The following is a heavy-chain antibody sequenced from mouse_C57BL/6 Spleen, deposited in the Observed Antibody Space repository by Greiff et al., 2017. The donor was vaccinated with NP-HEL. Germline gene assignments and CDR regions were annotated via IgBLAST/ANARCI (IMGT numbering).Heavy chain of an antibody. D-gene: IGHD4-1*01. J-gene: IGHJ2*01. CDR1: GYTFTSYW. V-gene: IGHV1-64*01. CDR2: IHPNSGRT. CDR3: AREEKGLGAH. Sequence: QVQLQQPGAELVKPGASVKLSCKASGYTFTSYWMHWVKQRPGQGLEWIGMIHPNSGRTNYNEKFKSKATLTVDKSSSTAYMQLRSLTAEDSAVYYCAREEKGLGAHWGQGTTLTVSS.